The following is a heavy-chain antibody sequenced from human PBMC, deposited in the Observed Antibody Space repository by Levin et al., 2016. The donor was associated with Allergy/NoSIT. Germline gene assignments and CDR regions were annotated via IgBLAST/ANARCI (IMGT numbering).Heavy chain of an antibody. D-gene: IGHD5-18*01. CDR3: AKDRNLGYSFGYYFDY. J-gene: IGHJ4*02. Sequence: WIRQPPGKGLEWVSAISGSGGSTYYADSVKGRFTISRDNSKNTLYLQMNSLKAEDTALYYCAKDRNLGYSFGYYFDYWGRGTQVTVSS. CDR2: ISGSGGST. V-gene: IGHV3-23*01.